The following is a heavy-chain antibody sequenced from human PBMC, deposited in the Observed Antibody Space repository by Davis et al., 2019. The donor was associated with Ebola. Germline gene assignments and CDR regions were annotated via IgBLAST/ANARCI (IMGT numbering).Heavy chain of an antibody. D-gene: IGHD6-19*01. CDR2: INHSGST. CDR1: GGSFSGYY. Sequence: PSETLSLTCAVYGGSFSGYYWSWIRQPPGKGLEWIGEINHSGSTNYNPSLKSRVTISVDTSKNQFSLKLSSVTAADTAVYYCARRGGSGWWPYWGQGTLVTVSS. CDR3: ARRGGSGWWPY. V-gene: IGHV4-34*01. J-gene: IGHJ4*02.